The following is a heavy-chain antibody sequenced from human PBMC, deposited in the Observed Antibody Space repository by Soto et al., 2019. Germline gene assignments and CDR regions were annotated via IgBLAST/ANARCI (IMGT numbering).Heavy chain of an antibody. J-gene: IGHJ6*02. V-gene: IGHV3-15*07. CDR3: TTGSVEGV. CDR1: GLPISNAW. Sequence: ESGGGFIQPGGSLRLSCAASGLPISNAWMNWVRQAPGKGLEWVGRIKTKSEGGPTDYAAAVKGRFTVSRDDSKNTLYLQMNSLKTEDTAVYYCTTGSVEGVWGQGTTVTVSS. CDR2: IKTKSEGGPT.